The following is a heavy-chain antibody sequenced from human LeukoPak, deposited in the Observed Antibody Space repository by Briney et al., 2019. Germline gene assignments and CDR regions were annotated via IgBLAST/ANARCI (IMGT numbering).Heavy chain of an antibody. CDR1: GFTVSSNY. J-gene: IGHJ4*02. CDR2: IYSGGST. V-gene: IGHV3-66*01. D-gene: IGHD2-15*01. CDR3: ARDRDCSGGSCYGY. Sequence: GGSLGLSCAASGFTVSSNYMSWVRQAPGKGPEWVSVIYSGGSTYYADSVKGRFTISRDNSKNTLYLQMNSLRAEDTAVYYCARDRDCSGGSCYGYWGQGTLVTVSS.